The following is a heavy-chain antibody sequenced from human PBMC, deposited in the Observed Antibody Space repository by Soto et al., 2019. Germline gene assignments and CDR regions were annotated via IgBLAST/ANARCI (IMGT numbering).Heavy chain of an antibody. D-gene: IGHD3-10*01. J-gene: IGHJ3*02. CDR1: GFTFSSYS. CDR2: ISSSSSYI. CDR3: AKDRGGDLKAFDI. V-gene: IGHV3-21*01. Sequence: EVQLVESGGGLVKPGGSLRLSCAASGFTFSSYSMNWVRQAPGKGLEWVSSISSSSSYIYYADSVKGRFTISRDNAKNSLYLQMNSLRGEDTALYYCAKDRGGDLKAFDILGQGTMVTVSS.